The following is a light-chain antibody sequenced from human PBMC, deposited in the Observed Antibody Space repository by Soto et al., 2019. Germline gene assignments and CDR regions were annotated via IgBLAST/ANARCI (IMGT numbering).Light chain of an antibody. CDR1: SPNIGSNY. CDR2: KNN. V-gene: IGLV1-47*01. CDR3: AAWDDSLSGYV. J-gene: IGLJ1*01. Sequence: QSVLSQAPSASGTPGQRVTLSCSGSSPNIGSNYVYWYQQLPGTAPQLLIYKNNQRPSGVPDRFTGSKSGTSASLAISGLRSEDEADYYCAAWDDSLSGYVFGTGTKVTVL.